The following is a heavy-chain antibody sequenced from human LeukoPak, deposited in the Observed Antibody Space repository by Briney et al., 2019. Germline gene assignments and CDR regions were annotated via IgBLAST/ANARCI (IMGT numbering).Heavy chain of an antibody. V-gene: IGHV1-69*04. CDR1: GGTFSSYA. Sequence: ASVKVSCKASGGTFSSYAISWVRQAPGQGLEWMGRIIPILAIANYAQKFQGRVTIPADKSTSTAYMELSSLRSEDTAVYYCARGSTTGYSSSWYIDWFDPWGQGTLVTVSS. CDR2: IIPILAIA. D-gene: IGHD6-13*01. J-gene: IGHJ5*02. CDR3: ARGSTTGYSSSWYIDWFDP.